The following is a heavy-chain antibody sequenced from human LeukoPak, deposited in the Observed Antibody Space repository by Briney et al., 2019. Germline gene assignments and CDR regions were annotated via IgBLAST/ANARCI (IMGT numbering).Heavy chain of an antibody. Sequence: GGSLRLSCTASGFTFTSYGMHWVRQAPGKGLEWVSFIDTSGSYIYYGDSLKGRVTISRDNAKNSLYLQMNGLRAEDTAVYYCARGRSITLLRGVAMSDGFDIWGQGAMVTVSS. CDR1: GFTFTSYG. CDR3: ARGRSITLLRGVAMSDGFDI. CDR2: IDTSGSYI. D-gene: IGHD3-10*01. J-gene: IGHJ3*02. V-gene: IGHV3-21*01.